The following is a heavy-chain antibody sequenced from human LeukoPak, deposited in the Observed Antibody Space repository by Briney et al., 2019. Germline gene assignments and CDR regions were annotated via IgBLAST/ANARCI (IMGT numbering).Heavy chain of an antibody. J-gene: IGHJ4*02. V-gene: IGHV3-23*01. CDR3: AKSASRVYYDSSGYITPIDY. CDR2: ISVSGNT. CDR1: GFTLSSYA. Sequence: PGGSLRLSCAASGFTLSSYAMSWVRQGPGKGREWVSAISVSGNTYHADSGKGRFTISRGSSKNTLYLQMNSLRAGDAAVYYCAKSASRVYYDSSGYITPIDYWGQGTLVTVSS. D-gene: IGHD3-22*01.